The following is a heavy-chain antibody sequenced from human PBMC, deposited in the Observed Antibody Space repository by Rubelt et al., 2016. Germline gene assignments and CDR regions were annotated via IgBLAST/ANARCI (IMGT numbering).Heavy chain of an antibody. J-gene: IGHJ5*02. Sequence: QVQLVQSGAEVKKPGASVKVSCKVSGYTLTELSMHWLRQAPGQGLEWMGWISAYNGNTNYAQKLQGRVTMTTATSTSTAYMELRSLRSDDTAVYYCARVRFGDSWFDPWGQGTLVTVSS. V-gene: IGHV1-18*01. CDR3: ARVRFGDSWFDP. D-gene: IGHD3-10*01. CDR2: ISAYNGNT. CDR1: GYTLTELS.